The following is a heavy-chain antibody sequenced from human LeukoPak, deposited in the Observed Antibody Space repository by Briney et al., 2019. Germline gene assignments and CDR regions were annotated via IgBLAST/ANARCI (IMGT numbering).Heavy chain of an antibody. Sequence: SETLSLTCTVSGYSISSGYYWGWIRQPPGKGLEWIGSIYHSGSTYYNPSLKSRVTISVDTSKNQFSLKLSSVTAAVTAVYYCARGLDNGSSGFDYWGQGTLVTVSS. V-gene: IGHV4-38-2*02. D-gene: IGHD6-19*01. J-gene: IGHJ4*02. CDR2: IYHSGST. CDR3: ARGLDNGSSGFDY. CDR1: GYSISSGYY.